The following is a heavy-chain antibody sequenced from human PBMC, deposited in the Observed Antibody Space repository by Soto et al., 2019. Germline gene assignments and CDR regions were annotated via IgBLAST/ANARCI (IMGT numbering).Heavy chain of an antibody. D-gene: IGHD3-16*01. CDR3: ARLTTLGLPLGELGX. CDR2: INPNSGGT. V-gene: IGHV1-2*07. J-gene: IGHJ4*02. CDR1: GYTFTGYY. Sequence: WASVKVSCKASGYTFTGYYMHWVRQAPGQGLEWMGCINPNSGGTNYANKFQGRVTMTRDTSISTAYMELSRLRSDDTAVYYCARLTTLGLPLGELGXWGQGTLVTVSX.